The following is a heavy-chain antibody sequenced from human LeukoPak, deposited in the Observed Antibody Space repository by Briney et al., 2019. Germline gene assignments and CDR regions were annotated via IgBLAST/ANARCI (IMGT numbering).Heavy chain of an antibody. CDR3: ATRRVSYYYDSSGSGLDAFDI. Sequence: ASVKVSCKVSGYTLTVLSMHWVRQAPGKGLEWMGGFDPEDGETIYAQKFRGRVTMTEDTSTDTAYMELSSLRSEDTAVYYCATRRVSYYYDSSGSGLDAFDIWGQGTMVTVSS. CDR1: GYTLTVLS. V-gene: IGHV1-24*01. D-gene: IGHD3-22*01. CDR2: FDPEDGET. J-gene: IGHJ3*02.